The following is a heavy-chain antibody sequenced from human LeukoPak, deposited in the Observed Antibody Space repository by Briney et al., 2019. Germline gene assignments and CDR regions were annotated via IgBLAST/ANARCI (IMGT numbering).Heavy chain of an antibody. CDR2: IKSKTDGGTT. D-gene: IGHD2-15*01. CDR3: TTDPAWLDFVVVVAATMIDY. CDR1: GFTFSNAW. V-gene: IGHV3-15*01. Sequence: GGSLRLSCAASGFTFSNAWMSWVRQAPGKGLEWVGRIKSKTDGGTTDYAAPVKGRFTISRDDPKNTLYLQMNSLKTEDTAVYYCTTDPAWLDFVVVVAATMIDYWGQGTLVTVSS. J-gene: IGHJ4*02.